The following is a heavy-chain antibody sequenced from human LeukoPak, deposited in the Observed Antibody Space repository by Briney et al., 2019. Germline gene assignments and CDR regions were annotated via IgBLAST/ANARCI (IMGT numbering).Heavy chain of an antibody. V-gene: IGHV1-18*01. CDR2: ISAYNGNT. CDR1: VYTFTSYG. Sequence: ASVTVSFKSSVYTFTSYGISWVRQAPGRGLEWMGWISAYNGNTNYAQKLQGRVTMTTDTSTSTAYMELRSLRSDDTAVYYCARGDYDFWSGVNWFDPWGQGTLVTVSS. D-gene: IGHD3-3*01. J-gene: IGHJ5*02. CDR3: ARGDYDFWSGVNWFDP.